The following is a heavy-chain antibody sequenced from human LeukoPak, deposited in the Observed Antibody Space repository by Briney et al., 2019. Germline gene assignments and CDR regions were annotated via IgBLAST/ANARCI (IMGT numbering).Heavy chain of an antibody. J-gene: IGHJ3*02. CDR3: ARGRRQGTIFGVARNGFDI. Sequence: GGSLRLSCAASGFTFSSYSMNWVRQAPGKGLEWVSSISSSSSYIYYADSVKGRFTISRDNAKNSLYLQMNSLRAEDTAVYYCARGRRQGTIFGVARNGFDIWGQGTMVTVSS. V-gene: IGHV3-21*01. CDR1: GFTFSSYS. CDR2: ISSSSSYI. D-gene: IGHD3-3*02.